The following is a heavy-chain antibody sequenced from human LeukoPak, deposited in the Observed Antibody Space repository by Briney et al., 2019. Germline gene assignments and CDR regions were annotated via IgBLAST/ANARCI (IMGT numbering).Heavy chain of an antibody. D-gene: IGHD2-15*01. CDR3: ARGYCSGGSCYSFRWFDP. CDR2: IYYSGST. Sequence: PSETLSLTCTVSGGSISSSSYYWGWIRQPPGKGLEWIGNIYYSGSTYYNPSLKSRVTISVDTSKNQFSLKLSSVTAADTAVYYCARGYCSGGSCYSFRWFDPWGQGTLVTVSS. CDR1: GGSISSSSYY. V-gene: IGHV4-39*07. J-gene: IGHJ5*02.